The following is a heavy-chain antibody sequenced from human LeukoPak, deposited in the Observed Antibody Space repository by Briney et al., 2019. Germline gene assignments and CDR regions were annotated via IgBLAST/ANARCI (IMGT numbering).Heavy chain of an antibody. CDR3: ARLQQQLYYYYYYYYMDV. V-gene: IGHV4-39*01. D-gene: IGHD6-13*01. CDR1: GGSISSSSYY. Sequence: SETLSLTCTVSGGSISSSSYYWGWIRQPPGKGLEWIGSIYYSGSTYYNPSLKSRVTISVDTSKNQFSLKLSSVTAADTAVYYCARLQQQLYYYYYYYYMDVWGKGTTVTISS. CDR2: IYYSGST. J-gene: IGHJ6*03.